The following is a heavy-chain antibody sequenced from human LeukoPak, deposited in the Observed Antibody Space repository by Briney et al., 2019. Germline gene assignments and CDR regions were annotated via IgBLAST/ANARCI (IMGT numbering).Heavy chain of an antibody. CDR1: GYTFTTYD. CDR2: MNPNSGNT. V-gene: IGHV1-8*01. Sequence: AASVKVSCKASGYTFTTYDINWVRQATGQGLEWMGWMNPNSGNTGYAQKFQGRVTMTRNTSISTAYMELSSLRSEDTAVYYCARMSYYDSNGDNWFDPWGQGTLVTVSS. J-gene: IGHJ5*02. D-gene: IGHD3-22*01. CDR3: ARMSYYDSNGDNWFDP.